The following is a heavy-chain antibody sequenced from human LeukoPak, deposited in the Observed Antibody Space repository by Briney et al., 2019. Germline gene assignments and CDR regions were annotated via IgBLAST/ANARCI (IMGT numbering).Heavy chain of an antibody. CDR2: ISYDGSNK. J-gene: IGHJ4*02. CDR3: ARVAYDYVWGTYRYFDH. V-gene: IGHV3-30-3*01. Sequence: GGSLRLSCAASGFTFSSYAMHWVRQAPGKGLEWVATISYDGSNKYYADSVNSRFTISRDNSKTTLYLQMNSLRADDTAVYYCARVAYDYVWGTYRYFDHWGQGTLVTVSS. D-gene: IGHD3-16*02. CDR1: GFTFSSYA.